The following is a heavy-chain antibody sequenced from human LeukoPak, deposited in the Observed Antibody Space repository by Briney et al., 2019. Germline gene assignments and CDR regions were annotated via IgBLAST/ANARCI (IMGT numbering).Heavy chain of an antibody. CDR3: AQETTTVTSGVFVY. V-gene: IGHV3-23*01. CDR2: ISGSGGST. Sequence: GGSLRLSCAASGFTFSSYSMNWVRQAPGKGLEWVSGISGSGGSTYYADSVKGRFTISRDNSKNTLYLQMNSLRAEDTAVYYCAQETTTVTSGVFVYWGQGTLVTVSS. D-gene: IGHD4-17*01. CDR1: GFTFSSYS. J-gene: IGHJ4*02.